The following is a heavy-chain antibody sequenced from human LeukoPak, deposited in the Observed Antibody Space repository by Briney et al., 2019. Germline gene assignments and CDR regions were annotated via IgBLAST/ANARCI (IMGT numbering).Heavy chain of an antibody. V-gene: IGHV3-48*04. CDR3: VRDTFSPDAFDI. J-gene: IGHJ3*02. Sequence: GGSLRLSCVVSGFTFSSCSMNWVRQAPGKRLEWVSYISSSSATRYYADSVKGRFTISRDNAKNSLYLQMNSLRAEDTAVYYCVRDTFSPDAFDIWGQGTMVTVSS. D-gene: IGHD3-16*01. CDR1: GFTFSSCS. CDR2: ISSSSATR.